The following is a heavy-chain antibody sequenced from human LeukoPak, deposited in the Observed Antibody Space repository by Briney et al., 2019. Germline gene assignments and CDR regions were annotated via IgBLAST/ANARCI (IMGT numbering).Heavy chain of an antibody. V-gene: IGHV4-39*07. CDR1: GGSISSSSYY. D-gene: IGHD6-6*01. J-gene: IGHJ3*02. CDR2: IYYSGST. Sequence: SETLSLTCTVSGGSISSSSYYWGWIRQPPRKGLEWIGSIYYSGSTYYNPSLKSRVTISVDTSKNQFSLRLTSVTAADTAVYYCARGLHTRSSGRRFDVFEIWGQGTMVTVSS. CDR3: ARGLHTRSSGRRFDVFEI.